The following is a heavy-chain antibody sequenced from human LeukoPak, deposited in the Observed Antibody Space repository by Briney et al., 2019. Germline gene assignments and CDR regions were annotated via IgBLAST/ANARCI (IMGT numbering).Heavy chain of an antibody. V-gene: IGHV3-23*01. CDR3: AKWSSGSPGDY. CDR2: ISGSGGST. D-gene: IGHD1-26*01. J-gene: IGHJ4*02. CDR1: GLTVSSYA. Sequence: ARSRRLSCAASGLTVSSYAMSCVSQAPEDGLEWVSGISGSGGSTYYADSVKGRFTISRDNSKNTLYLQMNSLRAEDTAVHYCAKWSSGSPGDYWGQGTLVTVSS.